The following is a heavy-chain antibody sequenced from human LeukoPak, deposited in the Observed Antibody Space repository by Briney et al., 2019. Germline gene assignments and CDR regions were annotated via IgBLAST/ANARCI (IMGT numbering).Heavy chain of an antibody. CDR3: AATVTTAYYMDV. CDR2: IWYDGSNK. D-gene: IGHD4-11*01. Sequence: GGSLRLSCAASGFTFSSYGMHWVRQAPGKGLEWVAVIWYDGSNKYYADSVKGRFTISRDNSKNTLYLQMNSLRAEDTAVYYCAATVTTAYYMDVWGKGTTVTVSS. CDR1: GFTFSSYG. J-gene: IGHJ6*03. V-gene: IGHV3-33*01.